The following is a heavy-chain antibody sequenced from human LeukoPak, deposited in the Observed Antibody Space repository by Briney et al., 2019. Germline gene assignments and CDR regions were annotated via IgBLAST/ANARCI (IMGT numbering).Heavy chain of an antibody. CDR2: IIPILGIA. Sequence: SVTVSCKASGGTFSSYAISWVRQAPGQGLEWMGRIIPILGIANYAQKFQGRVTITADKSTSTAYMELSSLRSEDTAVYYCTRSGIAVAGRHDIWGQGTMVTVSS. CDR3: TRSGIAVAGRHDI. D-gene: IGHD6-19*01. J-gene: IGHJ3*02. V-gene: IGHV1-69*10. CDR1: GGTFSSYA.